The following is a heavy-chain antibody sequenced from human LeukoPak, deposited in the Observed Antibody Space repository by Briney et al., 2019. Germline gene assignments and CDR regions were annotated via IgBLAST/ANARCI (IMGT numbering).Heavy chain of an antibody. V-gene: IGHV3-23*01. J-gene: IGHJ3*02. Sequence: GGSLRLSCAASGFTFSSYAMSWVRQAPGKGLEWVSAISGSGGSTYYADSVKGRFTISRDNSKNTLYLQMNSLRAEDTAVYYCAKPISPSYYYDSSGYFMGDAFDIWGQGTMVTVSS. CDR1: GFTFSSYA. CDR3: AKPISPSYYYDSSGYFMGDAFDI. CDR2: ISGSGGST. D-gene: IGHD3-22*01.